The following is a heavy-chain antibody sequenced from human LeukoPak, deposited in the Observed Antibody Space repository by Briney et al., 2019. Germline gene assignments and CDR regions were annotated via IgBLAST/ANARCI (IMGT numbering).Heavy chain of an antibody. Sequence: GGSLRLSCAASGFTFSDYYMSWLRQAPGKGLEWVSYISSSGSTIYYADSVKGRLTISRDNAKNSLYLQMNSLRAEDTAVYYCAREANVGDYYDSSGYVGYWGQGTLVTVSS. D-gene: IGHD3-22*01. CDR3: AREANVGDYYDSSGYVGY. V-gene: IGHV3-11*01. CDR1: GFTFSDYY. J-gene: IGHJ4*02. CDR2: ISSSGSTI.